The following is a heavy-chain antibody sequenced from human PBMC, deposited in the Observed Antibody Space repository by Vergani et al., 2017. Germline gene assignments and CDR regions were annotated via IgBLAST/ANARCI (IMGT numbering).Heavy chain of an antibody. D-gene: IGHD5-24*01. J-gene: IGHJ4*02. CDR1: GGSISSGSYY. V-gene: IGHV4-61*02. Sequence: QVQLQESGPGLVKPSETLSLTCTVSGGSISSGSYYWSWIRQPAGKGLEWIGRIYTSGSTNYNPSLKSRVTISVATSKNQFYLKLSSVTAADTAVYYCARAGYNYGFDYWGQGTLVTVSS. CDR2: IYTSGST. CDR3: ARAGYNYGFDY.